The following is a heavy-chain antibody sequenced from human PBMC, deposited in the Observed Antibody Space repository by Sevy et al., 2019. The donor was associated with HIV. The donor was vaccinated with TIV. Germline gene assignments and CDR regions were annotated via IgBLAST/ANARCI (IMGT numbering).Heavy chain of an antibody. CDR3: ARCLRDSSGPHAFDI. J-gene: IGHJ3*02. V-gene: IGHV1-8*02. Sequence: ASVKVSCKASGYTSTTYDINWVRQATGQGLEWMGRMNPNTGNTGYAQKFQGRVTITRNTPKNTVYMEVNSLRSEDTAVYYCARCLRDSSGPHAFDIWGQGTLVTVSS. CDR1: GYTSTTYD. CDR2: MNPNTGNT. D-gene: IGHD3-22*01.